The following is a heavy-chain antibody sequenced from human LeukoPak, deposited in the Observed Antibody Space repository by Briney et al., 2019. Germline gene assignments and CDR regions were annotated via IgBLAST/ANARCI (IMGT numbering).Heavy chain of an antibody. J-gene: IGHJ3*02. Sequence: SETLSLTCAVYGGSFSGYYWSWIRQPPGKGLEWIGYIYYSGSTNCNPSLKSRVTISVDTSKNQFSLKLSSVTAADTAVYYCARDGTGSGSYFGAFDIWGQGTMVTVSS. CDR1: GGSFSGYY. D-gene: IGHD3-10*01. V-gene: IGHV4-59*01. CDR2: IYYSGST. CDR3: ARDGTGSGSYFGAFDI.